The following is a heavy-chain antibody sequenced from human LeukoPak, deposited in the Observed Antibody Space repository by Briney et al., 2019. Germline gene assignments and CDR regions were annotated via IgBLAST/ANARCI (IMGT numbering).Heavy chain of an antibody. V-gene: IGHV1-3*01. Sequence: ASVKVSCKASGYTFTSYAMHWVRQAPGQRLEWMGWINAGNGNTKYSQRFQGRVTITRDTSASTAYMELSSLRSEDTAVYYCATITGYSSGWYDYWGQGTLVTVSS. CDR1: GYTFTSYA. J-gene: IGHJ4*02. CDR2: INAGNGNT. D-gene: IGHD6-19*01. CDR3: ATITGYSSGWYDY.